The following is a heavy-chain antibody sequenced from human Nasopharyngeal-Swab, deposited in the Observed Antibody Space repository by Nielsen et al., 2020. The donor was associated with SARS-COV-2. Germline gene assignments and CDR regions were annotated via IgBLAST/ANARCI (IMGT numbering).Heavy chain of an antibody. V-gene: IGHV3-33*08. CDR3: ARAIYCSSTSCFGFDY. Sequence: GESLKISCAASGFTFSSYWMSWVRQAPGKGLEWVAVIWYDGSNKYYADSVKGRFTISRDNSKNTLYLQMNSLRAEDTAVYYCARAIYCSSTSCFGFDYWGQGTLVTVSS. J-gene: IGHJ4*02. CDR1: GFTFSSYW. CDR2: IWYDGSNK. D-gene: IGHD2-2*01.